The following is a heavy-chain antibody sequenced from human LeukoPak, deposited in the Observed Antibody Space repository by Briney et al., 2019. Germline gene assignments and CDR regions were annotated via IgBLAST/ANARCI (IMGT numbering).Heavy chain of an antibody. CDR2: INPNSGGT. CDR1: GYTFTGYY. D-gene: IGHD2-15*01. CDR3: ARGESNIVVVVAATLFDY. V-gene: IGHV1-2*06. J-gene: IGHJ4*02. Sequence: ASVKVSCKASGYTFTGYYMHWVRQAPGQGLEWMGRINPNSGGTSYAQQFQGRVTMTRDTSISTAYMELSSLRSEDTAVYYCARGESNIVVVVAATLFDYWGQGTLVTVSS.